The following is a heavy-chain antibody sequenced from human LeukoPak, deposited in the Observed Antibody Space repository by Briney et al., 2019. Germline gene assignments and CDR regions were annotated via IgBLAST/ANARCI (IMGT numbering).Heavy chain of an antibody. D-gene: IGHD2-15*01. CDR3: ARERPYCSGGSCYLGVWGMDV. J-gene: IGHJ6*02. V-gene: IGHV3-21*01. Sequence: GGSLRLSCAASGFTFSSYSMNWVRQAPGKGLEWASSISSSSSYIYYADSVKGRFTISRDNAKNSLYLQMNSLRAEDTAVYYCARERPYCSGGSCYLGVWGMDVWGQGTTVTVSS. CDR2: ISSSSSYI. CDR1: GFTFSSYS.